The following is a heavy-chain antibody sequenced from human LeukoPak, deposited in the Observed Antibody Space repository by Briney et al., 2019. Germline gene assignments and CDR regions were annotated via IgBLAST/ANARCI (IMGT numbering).Heavy chain of an antibody. CDR1: GFTFVNYA. D-gene: IGHD2-15*01. Sequence: GGSLRLSCAASGFTFVNYAMTWVRQAPGKGLQCVSTIINTGGDTYYADSVKGRFTISRDNSKNTLYLQMSSLRVKDTAIYYCAKGHVATGSLYYFDFWGQGTLVTVSS. CDR2: IINTGGDT. CDR3: AKGHVATGSLYYFDF. V-gene: IGHV3-23*01. J-gene: IGHJ4*02.